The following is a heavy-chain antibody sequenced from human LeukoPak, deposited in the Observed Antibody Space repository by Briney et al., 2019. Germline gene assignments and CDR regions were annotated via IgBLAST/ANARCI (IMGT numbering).Heavy chain of an antibody. CDR2: IKSKADGGTI. CDR3: TTIAVAVFYF. Sequence: KPGGSLRLSCAASGFTFSNAWMSWVRQAPGKGLEWVGRIKSKADGGTIDYTAPVKGRFTISRDDSKNTLYLQMNSLKTEDTAVYYCTTIAVAVFYFWGQGTLVTVSS. V-gene: IGHV3-15*01. CDR1: GFTFSNAW. J-gene: IGHJ4*02. D-gene: IGHD6-19*01.